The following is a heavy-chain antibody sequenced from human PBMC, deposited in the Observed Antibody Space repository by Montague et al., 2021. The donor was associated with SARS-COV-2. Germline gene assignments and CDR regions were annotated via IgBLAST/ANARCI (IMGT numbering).Heavy chain of an antibody. CDR1: GFTFSNYA. CDR3: ARDLESTAYFDPYYYHGMDV. Sequence: SLRLSCAASGFTFSNYALHWVRQAPGKGLEWVADISQEGSYKYYADSVKGRFTISRDNSKNTLYLDMNSLRAEDTALYYCARDLESTAYFDPYYYHGMDVWGQGTTVTVSS. J-gene: IGHJ6*02. V-gene: IGHV3-30*04. D-gene: IGHD3-9*01. CDR2: ISQEGSYK.